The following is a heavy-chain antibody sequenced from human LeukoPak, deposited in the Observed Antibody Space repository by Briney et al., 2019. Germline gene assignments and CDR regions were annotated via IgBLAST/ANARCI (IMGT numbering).Heavy chain of an antibody. V-gene: IGHV4-34*01. CDR2: INHSGST. CDR3: AGYSSGWYSNYYFDY. D-gene: IGHD6-19*01. CDR1: GGSFSGYY. J-gene: IGHJ4*02. Sequence: SETLSLTCAVYGGSFSGYYWSWIRQPPGKGLEWIGEINHSGSTNYNPSRKSRVTISVDTSKNQFSLKLSSVTAADTAVYYCAGYSSGWYSNYYFDYWGQGTLVTVSS.